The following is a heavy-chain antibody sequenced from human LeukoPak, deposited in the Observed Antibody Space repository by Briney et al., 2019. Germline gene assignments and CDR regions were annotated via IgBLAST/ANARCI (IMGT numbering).Heavy chain of an antibody. CDR1: GFTFKNYG. CDR3: ARRPIKYYYYGMDV. J-gene: IGHJ6*02. Sequence: GRSLRLSCAASGFTFKNYGFHWVRQAPGKGLEWVTVISYDGSNKYYADSVKGRFTISRDNSKNTLYLQMNSLRAEDTAAYYCARRPIKYYYYGMDVWGQGTTDTVSS. V-gene: IGHV3-30*03. CDR2: ISYDGSNK.